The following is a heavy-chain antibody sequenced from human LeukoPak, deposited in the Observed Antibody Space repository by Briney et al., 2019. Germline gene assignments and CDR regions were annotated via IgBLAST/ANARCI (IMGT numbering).Heavy chain of an antibody. V-gene: IGHV3-9*01. CDR2: ISWNSGSI. CDR1: GFTFDDYA. CDR3: AKGHDKTYYYDSSGYYY. J-gene: IGHJ4*02. Sequence: GGPLRLSCAASGFTFDDYAMHWVRQAPGKGLEWVSGISWNSGSIGYADSVKGRFTISRDNAKNSLYLQMNSLRAEDTALYYCAKGHDKTYYYDSSGYYYWGQGTLVTVSS. D-gene: IGHD3-22*01.